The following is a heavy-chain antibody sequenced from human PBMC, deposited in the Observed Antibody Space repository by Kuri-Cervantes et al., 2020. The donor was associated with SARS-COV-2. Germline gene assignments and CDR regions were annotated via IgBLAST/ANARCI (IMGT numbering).Heavy chain of an antibody. CDR1: GYTFTSYD. Sequence: ASVKVSCKASGYTFTSYDINWVRQATGQGLGWMGWINPNSGGTNYAQKFQGWVTMTRDTSISTAYMELSRLRSDDTAVYYCARGGSSSWDNWFDPWGQGTLVTVSS. V-gene: IGHV1-2*04. D-gene: IGHD6-13*01. J-gene: IGHJ5*02. CDR2: INPNSGGT. CDR3: ARGGSSSWDNWFDP.